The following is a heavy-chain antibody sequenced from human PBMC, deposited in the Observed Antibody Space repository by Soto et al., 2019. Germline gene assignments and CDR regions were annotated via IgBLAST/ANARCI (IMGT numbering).Heavy chain of an antibody. CDR1: GYSFTSHW. D-gene: IGHD4-4*01. V-gene: IGHV5-51*01. CDR3: ARNDYNGNSVDY. Sequence: PGESLKISCKTSGYSFTSHWIGWVRQTPGNGLELMGIIYPGDSDTRYSPSFQGQVTISADKSTNTAYIQWTCLKASDTAMYDGARNDYNGNSVDYWGQGTLVTVSS. CDR2: IYPGDSDT. J-gene: IGHJ4*02.